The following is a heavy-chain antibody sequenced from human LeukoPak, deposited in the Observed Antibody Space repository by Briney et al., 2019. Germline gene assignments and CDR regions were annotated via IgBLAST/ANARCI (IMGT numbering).Heavy chain of an antibody. V-gene: IGHV3-7*01. J-gene: IGHJ6*03. CDR2: IKQDGSEK. CDR3: ARDSTDRRYYYYYMDV. D-gene: IGHD1-26*01. CDR1: GFTFSSDW. Sequence: PGGSLRLSCAASGFTFSSDWMSWVRQAPGKGLEWGANIKQDGSEKYYVDSVKGRFTISRDNAKNSLDLQMNSLRAEDTVVYYCARDSTDRRYYYYYMDVWGKGTTVTVSS.